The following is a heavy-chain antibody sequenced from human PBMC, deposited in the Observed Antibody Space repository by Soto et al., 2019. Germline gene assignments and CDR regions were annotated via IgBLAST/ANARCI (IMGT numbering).Heavy chain of an antibody. V-gene: IGHV3-23*01. Sequence: EVQLLESGGGLVQPGGSLRLSCAASGFTFTSFAMAWFRQAPGKGLEWVSGISATGGSTHYADSVKGRFTISRDNSRNTVYLQMNSLRAEDTAVYYCAKGGAYCGGDCTRAYWGQGTLVTVSS. J-gene: IGHJ4*02. D-gene: IGHD2-21*02. CDR2: ISATGGST. CDR1: GFTFTSFA. CDR3: AKGGAYCGGDCTRAY.